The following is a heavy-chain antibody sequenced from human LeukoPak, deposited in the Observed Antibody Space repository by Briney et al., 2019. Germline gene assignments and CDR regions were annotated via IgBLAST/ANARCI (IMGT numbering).Heavy chain of an antibody. V-gene: IGHV3-7*01. D-gene: IGHD6-13*01. CDR1: GFTFSSYW. CDR2: IKQDGSEK. CDR3: ARDSSSWLRYYYYGMNV. J-gene: IGHJ6*02. Sequence: GGSLRLSCAASGFTFSSYWMSWVRQAPGKGLEWVASIKQDGSEKYYVDSVKGRFTISRDNAKNSLYLQMNSLRAEDTAVYYCARDSSSWLRYYYYGMNVWGQGTTVTVSS.